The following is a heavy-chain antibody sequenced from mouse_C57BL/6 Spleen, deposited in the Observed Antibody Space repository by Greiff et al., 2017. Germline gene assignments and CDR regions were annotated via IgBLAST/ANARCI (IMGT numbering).Heavy chain of an antibody. CDR3: ARSLSRQRDFDV. J-gene: IGHJ1*03. V-gene: IGHV1-9*01. CDR2: ILPGSGST. CDR1: GYTFTGYW. Sequence: QVQLQESGAELMKPGASVKLSCKATGYTFTGYWIEWVKQRPGHGLEWIGEILPGSGSTNYNSKFKGKATFTADTSSNTAYMHLSSLTTEDAAIYYCARSLSRQRDFDVWGTGTTVTVSS.